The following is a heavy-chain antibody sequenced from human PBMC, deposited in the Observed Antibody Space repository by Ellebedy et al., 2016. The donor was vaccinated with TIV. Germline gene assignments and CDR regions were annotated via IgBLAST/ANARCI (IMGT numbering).Heavy chain of an antibody. Sequence: GESLKISXAPSGFTFSNFWMTWVRHAPGKGLEWVAKIKQDGSEKYYVDSVKGRFTISRDNAQNSLYLQMNSLRAEDTAVYYCARDAAGGWFGGYWGQGTLVTVSS. CDR2: IKQDGSEK. J-gene: IGHJ4*02. CDR1: GFTFSNFW. D-gene: IGHD3-10*01. CDR3: ARDAAGGWFGGY. V-gene: IGHV3-7*01.